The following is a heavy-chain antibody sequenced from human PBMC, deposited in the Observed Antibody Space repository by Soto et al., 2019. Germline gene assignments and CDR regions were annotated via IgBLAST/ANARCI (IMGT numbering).Heavy chain of an antibody. CDR1: GYIFTNYY. J-gene: IGHJ4*02. Sequence: ASVKVSCKASGYIFTNYYIHWVRQDPGQGLEWMAIINPLPTSGSTNYAQKFQGRVTVTRDTSTSTVYLELSSLRSDDTAVYYCARDLAAAAYWGQGTLLTVSS. CDR2: INPLPTSGST. CDR3: ARDLAAAAY. V-gene: IGHV1-46*01. D-gene: IGHD6-13*01.